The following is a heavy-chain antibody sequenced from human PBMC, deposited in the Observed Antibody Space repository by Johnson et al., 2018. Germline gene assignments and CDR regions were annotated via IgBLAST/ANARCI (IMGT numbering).Heavy chain of an antibody. Sequence: VQLVQSGAEVKKPGESLKISCKTSGYSFTNYWITWVRQMPGKGLEWMGIIYPGDSDTRYNPSFQDQVTISVDKSIRTAYLQWSSLKASDTAMYYCATKVTSNNYYDGMEVGGQGTTVTGSS. CDR2: IYPGDSDT. CDR1: GYSFTNYW. J-gene: IGHJ6*02. D-gene: IGHD4-17*01. V-gene: IGHV5-51*01. CDR3: ATKVTSNNYYDGMEV.